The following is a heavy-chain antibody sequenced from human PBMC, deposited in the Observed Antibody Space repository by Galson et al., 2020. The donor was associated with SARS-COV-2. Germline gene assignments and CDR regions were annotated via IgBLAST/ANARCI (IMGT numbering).Heavy chain of an antibody. Sequence: GGSLRLSCAASGFTFSSYWMSWVRQAPGKGLEWVANIKQDGSEKYYVDSVKGRFTISRDNAKNSLYLQMNSLRAEDTAVYYCARDGRLVSGRYPNWFDPWGQGTLVTVSS. D-gene: IGHD1-26*01. CDR2: IKQDGSEK. V-gene: IGHV3-7*05. CDR1: GFTFSSYW. J-gene: IGHJ5*02. CDR3: ARDGRLVSGRYPNWFDP.